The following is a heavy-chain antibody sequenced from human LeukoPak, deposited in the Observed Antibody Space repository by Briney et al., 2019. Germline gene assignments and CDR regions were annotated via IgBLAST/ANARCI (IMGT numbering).Heavy chain of an antibody. Sequence: ASVKVSCKASGYTFTGYYMHWVRQAPGQGLEWMGWINPNSGGTNYAQKFQGRVTMTRDTSISTAYMELSRLRSDDTAVCYCARDSSGWNGRDYWGQGTLVTVSS. D-gene: IGHD6-19*01. CDR3: ARDSSGWNGRDY. J-gene: IGHJ4*02. CDR1: GYTFTGYY. CDR2: INPNSGGT. V-gene: IGHV1-2*02.